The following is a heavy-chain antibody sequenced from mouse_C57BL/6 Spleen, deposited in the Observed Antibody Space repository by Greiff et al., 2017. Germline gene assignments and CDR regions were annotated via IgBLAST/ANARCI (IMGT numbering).Heavy chain of an antibody. CDR2: IYPRDGST. CDR3: ARGTTVTHFDY. J-gene: IGHJ2*01. D-gene: IGHD1-1*01. V-gene: IGHV1-85*01. Sequence: VQVVESGPELVKPGASVKLSCKASGYTFTSYDINWVKQRPGQGLEWIGWIYPRDGSTKYNEKFKGKATLTVDTSSSTAYMELHSLTSEDSAVYFCARGTTVTHFDYWGQGATLTVSS. CDR1: GYTFTSYD.